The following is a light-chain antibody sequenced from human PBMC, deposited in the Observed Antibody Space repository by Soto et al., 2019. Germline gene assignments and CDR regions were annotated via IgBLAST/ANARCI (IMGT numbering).Light chain of an antibody. Sequence: DIQMTQSPSTLSASVGDRVTITCRASQSLSSLLAWSQQKPGKAPKLLIYKASSLESGVPSRFSGSGSGTDFTLTISSLQPDDSATYYCQQYNTYSPFGGGTKVEIK. V-gene: IGKV1-5*03. CDR2: KAS. J-gene: IGKJ4*02. CDR1: QSLSSL. CDR3: QQYNTYSP.